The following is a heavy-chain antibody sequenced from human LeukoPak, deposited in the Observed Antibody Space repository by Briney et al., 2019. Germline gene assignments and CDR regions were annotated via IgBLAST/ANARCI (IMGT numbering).Heavy chain of an antibody. D-gene: IGHD1-1*01. CDR1: GYSISSGYY. CDR2: IYHSGST. CDR3: ARGSGERRPYYSYIDV. Sequence: SETLSLTCTVSGYSISSGYYWGWIRQPPGKGLEWIGSIYHSGSTYYNPSLKSRVTISVDTSKNQFSLKLSSVTAADPAVYYCARGSGERRPYYSYIDVWGKGTTVTVSS. V-gene: IGHV4-38-2*02. J-gene: IGHJ6*03.